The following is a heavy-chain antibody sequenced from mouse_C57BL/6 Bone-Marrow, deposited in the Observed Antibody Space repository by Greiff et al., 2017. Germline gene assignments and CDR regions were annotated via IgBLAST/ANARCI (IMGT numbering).Heavy chain of an antibody. CDR3: ARDWGTFYYWYFDV. D-gene: IGHD4-1*01. V-gene: IGHV1-69*01. CDR2: IDPSNSYT. CDR1: GYTFTSYW. Sequence: QVHVKQPGAELVMPGASVKLSCKASGYTFTSYWMHWVKQRPGQGLEWIGEIDPSNSYTNYNQKFKGKSTLTADKSSSTAYMQLSSLTSEDSAVYYCARDWGTFYYWYFDVWGTGTTVTVSS. J-gene: IGHJ1*03.